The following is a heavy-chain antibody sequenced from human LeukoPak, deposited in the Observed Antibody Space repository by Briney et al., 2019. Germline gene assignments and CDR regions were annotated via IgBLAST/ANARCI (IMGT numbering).Heavy chain of an antibody. V-gene: IGHV4-31*03. D-gene: IGHD1-26*01. J-gene: IGHJ4*02. CDR3: ARVLGSYFNY. Sequence: PSETLSLTCTVSGGSISSGGYYWSWIRQHPGKGLEWIGYIYYSGSTYYNPSLKSRVTISVDASKNQFSLKLSSVTAADTAVHYCARVLGSYFNYWGQGTLVTVSS. CDR2: IYYSGST. CDR1: GGSISSGGYY.